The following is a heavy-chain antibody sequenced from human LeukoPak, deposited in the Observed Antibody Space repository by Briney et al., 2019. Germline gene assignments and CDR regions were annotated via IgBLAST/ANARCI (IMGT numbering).Heavy chain of an antibody. CDR1: GYTFTGYY. CDR2: INPNSGGT. Sequence: ASVKVSCKASGYTFTGYYMHWVRQAPGQGLEWMGWINPNSGGTNYAQRFQGRVTMTRDTSIDTAYMELRRLRSDATAVYYCARAYSGFEAFDYWGQGTLVTVSS. CDR3: ARAYSGFEAFDY. J-gene: IGHJ4*02. V-gene: IGHV1-2*02. D-gene: IGHD5-12*01.